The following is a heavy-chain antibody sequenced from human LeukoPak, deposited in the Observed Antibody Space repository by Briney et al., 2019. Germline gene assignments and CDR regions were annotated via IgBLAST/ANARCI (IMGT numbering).Heavy chain of an antibody. D-gene: IGHD5-24*01. Sequence: ASVKVSCKASGYTFSSYGISWVRQTPGQGLEWMGWITPSGGANYAQKFQGRVTMTRGTSISTAYMDLSRLTSDDTAVYYCARDRYGDGFAHFDYWGQGTLVTVSS. J-gene: IGHJ4*02. CDR2: ITPSGGA. CDR3: ARDRYGDGFAHFDY. CDR1: GYTFSSYG. V-gene: IGHV1-2*02.